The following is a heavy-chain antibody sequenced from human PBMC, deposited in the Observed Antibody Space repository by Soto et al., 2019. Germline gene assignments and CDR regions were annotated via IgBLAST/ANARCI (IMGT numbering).Heavy chain of an antibody. CDR3: ARDNGIAGSFDP. J-gene: IGHJ5*02. CDR1: GFTFSTYS. V-gene: IGHV3-48*02. Sequence: GGSLRLSCAASGFTFSTYSMNWVRQAPGKGLEWISYITSSSTTIFYADSVKGRFTISRDNAKDSLYLQMNSLRDEDTSVYYCARDNGIAGSFDPWGQGTLVTVSS. CDR2: ITSSSTTI. D-gene: IGHD6-13*01.